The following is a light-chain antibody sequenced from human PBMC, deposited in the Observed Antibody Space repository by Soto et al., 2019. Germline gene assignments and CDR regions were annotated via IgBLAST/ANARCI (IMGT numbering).Light chain of an antibody. V-gene: IGLV2-14*02. CDR1: SSDVGSYNL. J-gene: IGLJ1*01. Sequence: QSALTQPASVSGSPGQSITISCTGTSSDVGSYNLVSWFQQHPGKAPKLMIYEGSKRPSGVSNRFSGSKSGNTASLTISGLQAEDEADYYCLSYSSSTSPYVLGTGTKVTVL. CDR2: EGS. CDR3: LSYSSSTSPYV.